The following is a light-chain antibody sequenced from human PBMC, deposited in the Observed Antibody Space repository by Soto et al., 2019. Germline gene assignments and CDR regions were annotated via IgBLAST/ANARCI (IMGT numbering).Light chain of an antibody. CDR1: SSDIGAYNR. CDR2: DVN. Sequence: QSALTQPPSVSGSPGQSVTISCTGTSSDIGAYNRVSWYQQSPGAAPKLMICDVNNRPSGVPERFSGSKSGNTASLTIFGLQAEDEADYYCNSFTTSDTHVFGTGTKLTVL. V-gene: IGLV2-18*02. J-gene: IGLJ1*01. CDR3: NSFTTSDTHV.